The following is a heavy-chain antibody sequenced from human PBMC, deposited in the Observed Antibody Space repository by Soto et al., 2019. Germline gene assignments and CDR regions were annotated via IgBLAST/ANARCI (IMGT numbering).Heavy chain of an antibody. V-gene: IGHV4-59*08. CDR2: IYGSVST. CDR1: GNSIGDYY. CDR3: ARRRIGDY. J-gene: IGHJ4*02. D-gene: IGHD3-3*01. Sequence: QVQLQESGPGLVKPWETLSLTCTVSGNSIGDYYWSWFRQSPGKGLEWIGYIYGSVSTNYNPSLKSRVTISADTSKNQFSLKLTSVTAADTAVYYCARRRIGDYWGQGTPITVSS.